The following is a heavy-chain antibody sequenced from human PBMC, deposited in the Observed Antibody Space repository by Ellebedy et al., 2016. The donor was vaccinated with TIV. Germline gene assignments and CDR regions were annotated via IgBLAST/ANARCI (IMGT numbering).Heavy chain of an antibody. CDR1: GYTLTELS. J-gene: IGHJ6*02. CDR3: ATDGQYSGMDV. V-gene: IGHV1-24*01. CDR2: FDPEDGET. Sequence: AASVKVSCKVSGYTLTELSMHWVRQAPGKGLEWMGGFDPEDGETMYAQIFQGRVTMTEDTSTDTAYMELSSLRSEDTAVYYCATDGQYSGMDVWGQGTMVTVSS. D-gene: IGHD6-6*01.